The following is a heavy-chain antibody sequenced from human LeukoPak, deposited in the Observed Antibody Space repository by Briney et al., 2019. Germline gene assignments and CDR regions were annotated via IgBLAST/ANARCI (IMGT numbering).Heavy chain of an antibody. J-gene: IGHJ4*02. CDR3: AKGLVTTD. V-gene: IGHV3-48*03. D-gene: IGHD4-17*01. Sequence: GGSLRLSCAASGFTXSSFEMNWVRXAPGKXLEWVSYISSSGSITYYADSVKGRFTISRDNAKNSLYLQMNSLRAEDTAVYYCAKGLVTTDWGQGSLVTVSS. CDR1: GFTXSSFE. CDR2: ISSSGSIT.